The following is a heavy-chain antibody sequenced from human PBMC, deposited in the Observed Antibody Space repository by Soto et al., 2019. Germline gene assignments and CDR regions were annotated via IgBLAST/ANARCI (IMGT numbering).Heavy chain of an antibody. Sequence: GGSLTLSCAASGFTFSSYAMSWVRQAPGKGLEWVSAISGSGGSTYYADSVKGRFTISRDSSKNTLYLQMNSLRAEDTAVYYCAKDDGKGWGRVGFDYWGQGTLVTVSS. CDR3: AKDDGKGWGRVGFDY. CDR1: GFTFSSYA. J-gene: IGHJ4*02. D-gene: IGHD2-8*02. CDR2: ISGSGGST. V-gene: IGHV3-23*01.